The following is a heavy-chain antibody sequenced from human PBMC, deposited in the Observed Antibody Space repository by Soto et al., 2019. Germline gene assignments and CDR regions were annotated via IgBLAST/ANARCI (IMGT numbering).Heavy chain of an antibody. J-gene: IGHJ4*02. Sequence: QVQVVESGGGVVQPGKSLRLSCAASGFAFSDFGMHWVRQAPAKGLEWVAVIWHDGKNKDYADYAKGRFTISRDNSRNILYLEMKSLRVEDTAVYYCASDPGQDEAMDYWGQGTLVTVSS. V-gene: IGHV3-33*01. CDR3: ASDPGQDEAMDY. CDR2: IWHDGKNK. CDR1: GFAFSDFG.